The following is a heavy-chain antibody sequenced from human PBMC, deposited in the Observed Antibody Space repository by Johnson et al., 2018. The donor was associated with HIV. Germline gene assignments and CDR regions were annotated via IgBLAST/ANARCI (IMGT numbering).Heavy chain of an antibody. J-gene: IGHJ3*02. D-gene: IGHD1-14*01. V-gene: IGHV3-7*05. CDR1: GFTFSSYW. CDR3: ARDETYRRYALTAFDI. Sequence: VQLVESGGGLVQPGRSLRLSCAASGFTFSSYWMTWVRQAPGKGLEWVANIKQDGSEKHYLDSVKGRFTISRDNAKNSLYLQMNSLRAEDTAVYYCARDETYRRYALTAFDIWGQGTMVTVSS. CDR2: IKQDGSEK.